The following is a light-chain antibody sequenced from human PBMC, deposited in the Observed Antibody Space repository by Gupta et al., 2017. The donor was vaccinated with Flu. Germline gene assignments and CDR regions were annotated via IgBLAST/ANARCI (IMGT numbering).Light chain of an antibody. CDR2: LGS. J-gene: IGKJ2*01. Sequence: VTPGEPASISCRSSQSLLRSNAYNYLDWYLQKPGQSPQLLIYLGSNRASGVPDRFSGSGSGTDFTLKISRVDAEDVGVYYCRQALQTPQTFGQGTKLEI. CDR3: RQALQTPQT. CDR1: QSLLRSNAYNY. V-gene: IGKV2-28*01.